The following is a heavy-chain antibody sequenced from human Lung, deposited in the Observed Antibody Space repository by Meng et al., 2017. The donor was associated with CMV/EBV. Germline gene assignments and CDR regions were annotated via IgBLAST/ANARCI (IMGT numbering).Heavy chain of an antibody. CDR2: INPYNGNT. Sequence: QGQLVQSGGEVKRPGASVKVSCKTSGYTFKRYAITWVRQAPGQGLEWMGWINPYNGNTDHAQNLQARLTMTTDTSTNTVYMELGSLRSDDTAVYYCARGRVSYSSSSSLNYWGQGTLVTVSS. V-gene: IGHV1-18*01. CDR3: ARGRVSYSSSSSLNY. J-gene: IGHJ4*02. D-gene: IGHD6-6*01. CDR1: GYTFKRYA.